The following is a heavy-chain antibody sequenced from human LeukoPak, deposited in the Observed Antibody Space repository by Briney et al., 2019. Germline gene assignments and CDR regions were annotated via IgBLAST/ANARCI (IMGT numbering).Heavy chain of an antibody. V-gene: IGHV4-39*01. Sequence: PSETLSLTCTVSGGSINSSSYYWGWIRQPPGKGLEWIGSIYYSGSTHYNPSLKSRVTVSVDTSKNQFSLKLSSVTAADTAVYYCARRYCSGGSCYYFDYWGQGTLVTVSS. J-gene: IGHJ4*02. CDR1: GGSINSSSYY. CDR3: ARRYCSGGSCYYFDY. CDR2: IYYSGST. D-gene: IGHD2-15*01.